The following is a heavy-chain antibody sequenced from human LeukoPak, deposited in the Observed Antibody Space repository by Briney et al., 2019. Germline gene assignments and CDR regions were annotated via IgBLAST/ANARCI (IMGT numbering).Heavy chain of an antibody. CDR2: ISSSSSYI. CDR1: GFTFSSYS. CDR3: ARAEGYSSSSYPFDY. V-gene: IGHV3-21*01. Sequence: PGGSLRLSCAASGFTFSSYSMNWVRQAPGKGLEWVSSISSSSSYIYYADSVKGRFTISRDNAKNSLYLQMNRLRAEDTAVYYCARAEGYSSSSYPFDYWGQGTLVTVSS. J-gene: IGHJ4*02. D-gene: IGHD6-6*01.